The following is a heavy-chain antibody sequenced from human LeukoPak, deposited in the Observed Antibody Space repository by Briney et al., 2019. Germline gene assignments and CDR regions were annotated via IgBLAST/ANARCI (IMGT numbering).Heavy chain of an antibody. CDR3: AKGSYCSTSNCYLGY. CDR1: GFTFSNYA. V-gene: IGHV3-23*01. J-gene: IGHJ4*02. Sequence: GGSLRLSCAASGFTFSNYAMTWVRQAPGKGLEWVSAISSDGITTYYADSVKGRFIISRDNSKITLYLQLNSLRADDTAVYYCAKGSYCSTSNCYLGYWGQGTLLTVSS. CDR2: ISSDGITT. D-gene: IGHD2-2*01.